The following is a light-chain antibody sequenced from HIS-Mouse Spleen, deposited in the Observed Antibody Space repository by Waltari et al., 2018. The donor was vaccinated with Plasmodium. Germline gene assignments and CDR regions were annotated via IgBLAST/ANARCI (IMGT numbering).Light chain of an antibody. CDR2: TAS. V-gene: IGKV1-6*01. Sequence: AIQMTQSPSSLSASVGASVPITCTASQSIRNDLGWYQQKPGKAPKLLIYTASSLQSGVPSRFSGSGSGTDFTLTISSLQPEDFATYYCLQDYNYPYTFGQGPSWRSN. CDR3: LQDYNYPYT. J-gene: IGKJ2*01. CDR1: QSIRND.